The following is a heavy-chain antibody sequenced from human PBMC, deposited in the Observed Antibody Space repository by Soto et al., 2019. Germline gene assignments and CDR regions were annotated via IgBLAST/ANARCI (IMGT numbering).Heavy chain of an antibody. CDR3: AKDPTYGYGYFDS. Sequence: GGSLRLSCAASGFTFSSYAMNWVRQAPGKGLEWVSTIRTSVGDTYYAASVKGRFTISRDNSKSTVYLHLNSLRAEDTAIYYCAKDPTYGYGYFDSCGQGTLVTVSS. CDR1: GFTFSSYA. V-gene: IGHV3-23*01. J-gene: IGHJ4*02. CDR2: IRTSVGDT. D-gene: IGHD5-12*01.